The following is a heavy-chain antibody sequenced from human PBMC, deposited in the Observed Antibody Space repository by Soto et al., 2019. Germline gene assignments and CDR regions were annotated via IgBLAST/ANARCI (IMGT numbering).Heavy chain of an antibody. V-gene: IGHV1-46*01. J-gene: IGHJ4*02. CDR2: INPSGGST. Sequence: ASVEVAFKASWYTFTIDYIHLFLHSPVQWLEVMGIINPSGGSTSYAQKFQGRVTMTRDTSKSTVYMELSSLRSEDTALYYCASETGYSSRCQRGCGLEQWGPGTMLNVSS. D-gene: IGHD6-13*01. CDR3: ASETGYSSRCQRGCGLEQ. CDR1: WYTFTIDY.